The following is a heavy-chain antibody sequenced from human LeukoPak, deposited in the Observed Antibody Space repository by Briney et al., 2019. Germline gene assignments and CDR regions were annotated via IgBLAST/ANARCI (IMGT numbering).Heavy chain of an antibody. CDR1: GFTFSSYA. J-gene: IGHJ4*02. CDR3: AKVPDYDILTGYSLAFDY. D-gene: IGHD3-9*01. CDR2: ISGSGGST. V-gene: IGHV3-23*01. Sequence: GGSLRLSCAASGFTFSSYAMSWVRQAPGKGLEWVSAISGSGGSTYYADSVKGRFTISRDNSKNMLYLQMNSLRAEDTAVYYCAKVPDYDILTGYSLAFDYWGQGTLVTVSS.